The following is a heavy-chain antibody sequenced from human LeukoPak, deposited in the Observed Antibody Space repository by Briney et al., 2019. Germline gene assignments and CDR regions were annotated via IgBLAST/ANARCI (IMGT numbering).Heavy chain of an antibody. CDR3: ASSMGYYGSGSYYNDQYYFDY. D-gene: IGHD3-10*01. V-gene: IGHV4-39*07. Sequence: PSETLSLTCTVSGGSISSSSHYWGWIRQPPGKGLEWIGNIYYSGSTYYKSSLKSRVTISVDTSKNQFSLKLSSVTAADTAVYYCASSMGYYGSGSYYNDQYYFDYWGQGTLVTVSS. J-gene: IGHJ4*02. CDR2: IYYSGST. CDR1: GGSISSSSHY.